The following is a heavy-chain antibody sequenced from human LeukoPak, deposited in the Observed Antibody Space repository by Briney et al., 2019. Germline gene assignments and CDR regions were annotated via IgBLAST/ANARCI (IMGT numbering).Heavy chain of an antibody. CDR1: GGSISSYY. CDR3: ARVRSGGYYYYYYMDV. Sequence: PSETLSLTCTVSGGSISSYYWSWIRQPPGKGLEWIGYIYYSGSTNYKPSLKSRVTISVDTSKNQFSLKLSSVTAADTAVYYCARVRSGGYYYYYYMDVWGKGTTVTISS. J-gene: IGHJ6*03. V-gene: IGHV4-59*01. D-gene: IGHD3-10*01. CDR2: IYYSGST.